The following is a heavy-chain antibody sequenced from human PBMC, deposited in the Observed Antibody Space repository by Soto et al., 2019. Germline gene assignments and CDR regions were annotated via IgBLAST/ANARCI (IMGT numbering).Heavy chain of an antibody. CDR3: ARSVAVPGAHIDY. V-gene: IGHV4-59*01. CDR2: VYYTGST. CDR1: GGSISGSY. Sequence: SETLSLTCSVSGGSISGSYWSWIRQSPGKGLEWLGYVYYTGSTNYSPPLRSRVSISVDTSKNEFSLRLSSVTAADTAVYFCARSVAVPGAHIDYWGQGTQVTVSA. J-gene: IGHJ4*02. D-gene: IGHD6-19*01.